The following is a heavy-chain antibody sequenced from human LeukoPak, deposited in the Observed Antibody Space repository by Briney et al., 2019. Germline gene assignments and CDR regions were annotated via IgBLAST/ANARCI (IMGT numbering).Heavy chain of an antibody. CDR1: GYTFTTYW. CDR3: ARREAVAGTEDFLDY. CDR2: IYPGDSDT. D-gene: IGHD6-19*01. V-gene: IGHV5-51*01. J-gene: IGHJ4*02. Sequence: GESLKISCKGSGYTFTTYWIGWVRQIPGKGLEWMGIIYPGDSDTRYSPSFQGQVTISADRSISTAYLQWSSLKASDTAIYYCARREAVAGTEDFLDYWGQGTLVTASS.